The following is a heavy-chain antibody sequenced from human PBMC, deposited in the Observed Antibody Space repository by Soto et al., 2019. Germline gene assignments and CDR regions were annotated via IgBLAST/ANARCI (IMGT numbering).Heavy chain of an antibody. J-gene: IGHJ4*02. D-gene: IGHD3-10*01. CDR1: GFSLSTSGVG. CDR3: ASSAAKNYGSGSYYYFDY. CDR2: IYWDDDK. Sequence: SGPTLVKPTQTLTLTCTFSGFSLSTSGVGVGWIRQPPGKALEWLALIYWDDDKRYSPSLKSRLTITKDTSKNQVVLTMTNMDPVDTATYYCASSAAKNYGSGSYYYFDYWGQGTLVTVSS. V-gene: IGHV2-5*02.